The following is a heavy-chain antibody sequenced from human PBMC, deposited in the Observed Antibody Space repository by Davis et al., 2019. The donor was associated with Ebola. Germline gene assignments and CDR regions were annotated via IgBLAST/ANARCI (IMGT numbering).Heavy chain of an antibody. D-gene: IGHD5-18*01. J-gene: IGHJ6*02. V-gene: IGHV3-9*01. CDR2: ITWKSGTI. CDR3: AKDKYSHGSYFYYGLDV. Sequence: PGGSLRLSFAASGFTFDDYAMHWVRQVPGKGLEWVSGITWKSGTIAYADSVKGRFTMSRDNAKKSLYLQMNSLRAEDTALYYCAKDKYSHGSYFYYGLDVWGQGTAVTVSS. CDR1: GFTFDDYA.